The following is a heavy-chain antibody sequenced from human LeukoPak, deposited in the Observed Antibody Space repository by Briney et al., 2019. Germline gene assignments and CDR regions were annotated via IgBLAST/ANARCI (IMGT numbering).Heavy chain of an antibody. J-gene: IGHJ4*02. Sequence: SETLSLTCAVYGGSFGGYYWTWIRQPPGKGLEWIGEINHSGSTNYNPSLKSRVTISVDTSKNQFSLKLSSVTAADTAVYYCASGYSYGHFDYWGQGTLVTVSS. CDR2: INHSGST. D-gene: IGHD5-18*01. V-gene: IGHV4-34*01. CDR1: GGSFGGYY. CDR3: ASGYSYGHFDY.